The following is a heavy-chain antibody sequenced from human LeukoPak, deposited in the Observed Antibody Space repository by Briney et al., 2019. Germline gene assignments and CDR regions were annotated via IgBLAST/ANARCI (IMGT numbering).Heavy chain of an antibody. CDR3: ARGDITTGGAPFDH. D-gene: IGHD2-21*01. Sequence: SETLSLTCAVSGGSISSGGYYWSWIRQPPGKGLEWIGEINHSGSTNYNPSLKSRVTISVDTSKNQFSLKLNSVTAADTAIYYCARGDITTGGAPFDHWGQGSLVTVSS. CDR1: GGSISSGGYY. CDR2: INHSGST. J-gene: IGHJ4*02. V-gene: IGHV4-34*01.